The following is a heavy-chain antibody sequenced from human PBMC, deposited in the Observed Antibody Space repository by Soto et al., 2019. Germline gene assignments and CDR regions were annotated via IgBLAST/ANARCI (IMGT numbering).Heavy chain of an antibody. J-gene: IGHJ4*02. D-gene: IGHD1-26*01. CDR3: ARCREAAYFDY. CDR2: IYSGGGTT. Sequence: GSLRLSCVASEFTVSSNYMSWVRQAPGKGLEWVSVIYSGGGTTYHADSVKGRFTISRDKSKNTLHLQMNSLRAEDTAVYYCARCREAAYFDYWGQGTLVTVSS. CDR1: EFTVSSNY. V-gene: IGHV3-53*01.